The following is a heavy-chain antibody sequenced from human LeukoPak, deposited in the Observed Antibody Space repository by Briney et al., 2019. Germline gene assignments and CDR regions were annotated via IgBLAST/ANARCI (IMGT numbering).Heavy chain of an antibody. D-gene: IGHD4-17*01. Sequence: GGSLRLSCAGSGLTFSSYGMTWVRQAPGKGLEWVAAITGNGGDTRYAHSVKGRFTISRDNSKNTLYLQMNSLRAEDTAIYYCATDPNGDYLGAFDSWGQGTLVTVSS. CDR2: ITGNGGDT. CDR1: GLTFSSYG. V-gene: IGHV3-23*01. CDR3: ATDPNGDYLGAFDS. J-gene: IGHJ4*02.